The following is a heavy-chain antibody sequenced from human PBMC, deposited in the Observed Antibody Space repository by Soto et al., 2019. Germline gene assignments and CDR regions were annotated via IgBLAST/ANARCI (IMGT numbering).Heavy chain of an antibody. J-gene: IGHJ4*02. CDR3: ARHADSSSYYYPFDY. Sequence: KPSETLSLTCSVSGYSISSGHHWGWIRQPPGKGLEWIGSIYHGGSTYFNPSLKSRLTISVDTSKSQFSLKLSSVTAADTAVYYCARHADSSSYYYPFDYWGQGTQVTVS. D-gene: IGHD3-22*01. CDR1: GYSISSGHH. V-gene: IGHV4-38-2*01. CDR2: IYHGGST.